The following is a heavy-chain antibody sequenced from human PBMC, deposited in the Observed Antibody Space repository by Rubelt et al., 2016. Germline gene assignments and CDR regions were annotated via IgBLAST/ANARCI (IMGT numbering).Heavy chain of an antibody. Sequence: QVQLVQSGAEVKKPGSSVKVSCKASGGTFSSYAISWVRQAPGQGLEWMGWINPNSGGTNYAKKCQGRVTMTRDTSISTAYMELSRLRSDDTAVYYCAKGGDWDYWGQGTLVTVSS. V-gene: IGHV1-2*02. CDR3: AKGGDWDY. D-gene: IGHD2-21*02. CDR1: GGTFSSYA. J-gene: IGHJ4*02. CDR2: INPNSGGT.